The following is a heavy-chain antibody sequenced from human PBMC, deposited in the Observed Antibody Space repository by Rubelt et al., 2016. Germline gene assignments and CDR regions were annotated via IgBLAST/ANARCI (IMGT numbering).Heavy chain of an antibody. CDR1: GGSAASGSYC. Sequence: QVQLQESGPGLVRPSETLALTCTVSGGSAASGSYCWSWLRQPPGKGLEWIAYIFNGGTAHYNPSLKSRVPLSLDTSKSHFYLPLGSASVGATAVYDGARSGSRLNWFDPWGQGTLVTVSS. CDR3: ARSGSRLNWFDP. J-gene: IGHJ5*02. D-gene: IGHD3-3*01. CDR2: IFNGGTA. V-gene: IGHV4-61*03.